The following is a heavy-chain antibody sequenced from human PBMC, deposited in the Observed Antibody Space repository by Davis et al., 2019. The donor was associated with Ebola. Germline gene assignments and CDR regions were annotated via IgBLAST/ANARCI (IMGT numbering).Heavy chain of an antibody. D-gene: IGHD6-13*01. CDR3: AKAQYSNSWLGGDRLDL. V-gene: IGHV3-66*01. Sequence: PGGSLRLSCAASGFIVRNYHISWVRQAPGKGLEWVSVLYRGGPTHYADSVQGRFTISRDNPKNTLYLQLDSLRAEDTAIFYCAKAQYSNSWLGGDRLDLWGQGTLVTVSS. CDR1: GFIVRNYH. J-gene: IGHJ5*02. CDR2: LYRGGPT.